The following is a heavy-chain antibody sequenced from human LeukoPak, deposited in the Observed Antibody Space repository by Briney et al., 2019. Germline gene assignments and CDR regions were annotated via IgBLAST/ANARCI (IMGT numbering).Heavy chain of an antibody. Sequence: GGSLRLSCAASGFSFSTYGMYWVRQSPGKGLEWVAAISNDGSNKNCADSVEGRFTISRDNSKNTLFLQVNSLRVEDTAVYYCAKGSGNYEYFDHWGQGTLVTVSS. V-gene: IGHV3-30*18. J-gene: IGHJ4*02. CDR3: AKGSGNYEYFDH. D-gene: IGHD1-26*01. CDR2: ISNDGSNK. CDR1: GFSFSTYG.